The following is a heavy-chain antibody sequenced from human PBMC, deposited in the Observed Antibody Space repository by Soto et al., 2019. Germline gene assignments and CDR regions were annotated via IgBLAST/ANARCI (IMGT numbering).Heavy chain of an antibody. CDR3: ARYRRGAVAGYTLDN. V-gene: IGHV4-59*01. D-gene: IGHD6-13*01. CDR2: VYNRGST. CDR1: GGSISSNY. J-gene: IGHJ4*02. Sequence: PSETLSLTCTVAGGSISSNYWTWIRQPPGKGLEWIGYVYNRGSTNYNPSLKSRVTISEDTSKSQFSRKVNSMTAADTAVYYCARYRRGAVAGYTLDNWGQGMLVTVSS.